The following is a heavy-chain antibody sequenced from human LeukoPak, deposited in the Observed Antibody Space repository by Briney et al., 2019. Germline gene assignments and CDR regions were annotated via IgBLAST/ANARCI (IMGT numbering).Heavy chain of an antibody. D-gene: IGHD3-16*01. CDR1: GFTFRSYV. CDR3: AKVTYDYVWGSYEN. Sequence: GGSLRLSCVASGFTFRSYVLSWVRLAPGKGLEWVSALSGSGESTYYADAVKGRFTISRDNSKNTVYLQMNGLRAEDTAVYHCAKVTYDYVWGSYENWGQGTLVTVSS. V-gene: IGHV3-23*01. J-gene: IGHJ4*02. CDR2: LSGSGEST.